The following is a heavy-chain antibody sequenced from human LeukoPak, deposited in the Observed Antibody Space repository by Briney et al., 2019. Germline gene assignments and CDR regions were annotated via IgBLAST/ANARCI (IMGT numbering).Heavy chain of an antibody. J-gene: IGHJ4*02. Sequence: ASVKVSCKASGYTFTSYAMHWVRQAPGQRLEWMGWINAGNGNTKYSQKFQGRVTITRDTSASTAYMELSSLRSEDTAEYYCARGSRLDYYDSVDYWGQGTLVTVSS. CDR1: GYTFTSYA. CDR3: ARGSRLDYYDSVDY. D-gene: IGHD3-22*01. V-gene: IGHV1-3*01. CDR2: INAGNGNT.